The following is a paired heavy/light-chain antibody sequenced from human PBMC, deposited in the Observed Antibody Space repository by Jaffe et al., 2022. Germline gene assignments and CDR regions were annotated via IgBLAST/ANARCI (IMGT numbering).Heavy chain of an antibody. J-gene: IGHJ4*02. CDR3: ARRKRFGELASNDY. D-gene: IGHD3-10*01. V-gene: IGHV1-46*01. CDR2: IDPSGGST. CDR1: GYTFTSYY. Sequence: QVQLVQSGAEVKKPGASVKVSCKAFGYTFTSYYMHWVRQAPGQGLEWVGTIDPSGGSTSYAQKLQGRVTMTRDTSTSTVYMELRSLRSEDTAVYYCARRKRFGELASNDYWGQGTLVTVSS.
Light chain of an antibody. CDR2: LGS. Sequence: IVMTQSPLSLPVTPGEPASISCRSSQSLLHSNGYNYLDWYLQKPGQSPQLLIYLGSYRASGVPDRFSGSGSGTDFTLKISRVEAEDVGVYYCMQALQTPQVTFGQGTRLEIK. CDR1: QSLLHSNGYNY. CDR3: MQALQTPQVT. V-gene: IGKV2-28*01. J-gene: IGKJ5*01.